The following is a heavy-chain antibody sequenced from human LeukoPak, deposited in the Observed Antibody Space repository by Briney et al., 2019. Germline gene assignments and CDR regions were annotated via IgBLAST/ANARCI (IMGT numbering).Heavy chain of an antibody. CDR2: INHSGST. D-gene: IGHD4-17*01. J-gene: IGHJ4*02. V-gene: IGHV4-34*01. CDR3: ARAGYGDYVSSPFDY. Sequence: PSETLSLTCAVYGGSFSGYYWSWIRQPPGKGLEWIGEINHSGSTYYNPSLKSRVTISVDTSKNQFSLKLSSVTAADTAVYYRARAGYGDYVSSPFDYWGQGTLVTVSS. CDR1: GGSFSGYY.